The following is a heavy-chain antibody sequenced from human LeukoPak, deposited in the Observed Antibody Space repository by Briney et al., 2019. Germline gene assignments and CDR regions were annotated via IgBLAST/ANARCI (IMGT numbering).Heavy chain of an antibody. CDR1: GGSFSGYY. D-gene: IGHD3-3*01. Sequence: SETLSLTCAVYGGSFSGYYWSWIRQPPGKGLEWIGEINHSGSTNYNPSLKSRVTISVDTSKNQFSLKLSSVTAADTAVYYCATSPEYGVVVVDYWGQGTLVTVSS. CDR3: ATSPEYGVVVVDY. CDR2: INHSGST. V-gene: IGHV4-34*01. J-gene: IGHJ4*02.